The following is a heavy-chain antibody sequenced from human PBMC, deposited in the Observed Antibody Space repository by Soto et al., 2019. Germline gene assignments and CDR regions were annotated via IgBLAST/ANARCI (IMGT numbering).Heavy chain of an antibody. Sequence: QVQLQESGPGLVKPSETLSLTCTVSGDSVNNDNYYWSWIRQPPGKGLEWIGYIYYTGSTNYNPSLESRVTISLDSSRNQFSLKLDSVTAADTAVFYCSRESSNSPEAFDCWGQGPLVTVSS. CDR3: SRESSNSPEAFDC. CDR1: GDSVNNDNYY. V-gene: IGHV4-61*01. CDR2: IYYTGST. J-gene: IGHJ4*02. D-gene: IGHD3-3*02.